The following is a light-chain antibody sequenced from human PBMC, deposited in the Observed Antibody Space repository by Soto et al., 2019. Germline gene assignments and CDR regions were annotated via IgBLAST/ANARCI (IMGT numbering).Light chain of an antibody. V-gene: IGKV1-9*01. Sequence: DIQLTQSPSFLSASVGDRVTITCRSSQGISTYLAWYQQKPGKAPKLLIYAASTLQSGVPSRFSGSGSGTEFTLTISSLQAEDFATYYCQQLNSYPPWTFGQGTEVEIK. CDR3: QQLNSYPPWT. J-gene: IGKJ1*01. CDR2: AAS. CDR1: QGISTY.